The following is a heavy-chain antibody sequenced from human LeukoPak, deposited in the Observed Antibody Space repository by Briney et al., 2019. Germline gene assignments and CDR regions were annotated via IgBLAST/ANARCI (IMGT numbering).Heavy chain of an antibody. V-gene: IGHV4-31*11. CDR2: IYYSGST. CDR1: GGSFSGYY. CDR3: ARDQFGCSDY. Sequence: SETLSLTCAVYGGSFSGYYWSWIRQHPGKGLEWIGYIYYSGSTYYNPSLKSRVTISVDTSKNQFSLKLSSVTAADTAVYYCARDQFGCSDYWGQGTLVTVSS. D-gene: IGHD3-10*02. J-gene: IGHJ4*02.